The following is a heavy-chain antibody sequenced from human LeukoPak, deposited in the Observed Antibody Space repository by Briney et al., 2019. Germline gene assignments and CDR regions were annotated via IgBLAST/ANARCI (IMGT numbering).Heavy chain of an antibody. CDR3: ARRLRAESDASPDNWIGP. Sequence: SETLSLTCSVSGGSIGSSFWNCIRQPPGKGLEWIGHVFHTGSARYNPSLTSRVTISVDTSNNQFSLTLHSVTAADTAIYYCARRLRAESDASPDNWIGPWGQGALVTVSS. CDR2: VFHTGSA. J-gene: IGHJ5*02. V-gene: IGHV4-59*08. CDR1: GGSIGSSF. D-gene: IGHD3-16*01.